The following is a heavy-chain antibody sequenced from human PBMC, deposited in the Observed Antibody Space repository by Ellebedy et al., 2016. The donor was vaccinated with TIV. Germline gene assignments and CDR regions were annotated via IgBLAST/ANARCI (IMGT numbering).Heavy chain of an antibody. V-gene: IGHV4-39*01. CDR2: IYYSGST. CDR1: GGSISSSSYY. Sequence: MPSETLSLTCTVSGGSISSSSYYWGWIRQPPGKGLEWIGSIYYSGSTYYNPSLKSRVTISVDTSKNQFSLKLSSVTAADTAVYYCASTDFHCSGGSCHRLEGAFDIWGQGTMVTVSS. CDR3: ASTDFHCSGGSCHRLEGAFDI. J-gene: IGHJ3*02. D-gene: IGHD2-15*01.